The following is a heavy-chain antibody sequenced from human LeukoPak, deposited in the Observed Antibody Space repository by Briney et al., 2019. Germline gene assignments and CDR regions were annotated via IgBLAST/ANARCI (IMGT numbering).Heavy chain of an antibody. V-gene: IGHV4-59*11. J-gene: IGHJ4*02. CDR1: GGSISSHY. D-gene: IGHD3-22*01. CDR2: IYYTGST. CDR3: ARFYDISGHPSRIDC. Sequence: SETLSLTCTVSGGSISSHYWSWIRQPPGKGLEWIGYIYYTGSTSYNPSLKSRVTISVDTSKNQFSLKLSSVTVADTAVYYCARFYDISGHPSRIDCWGQGTLVTVSS.